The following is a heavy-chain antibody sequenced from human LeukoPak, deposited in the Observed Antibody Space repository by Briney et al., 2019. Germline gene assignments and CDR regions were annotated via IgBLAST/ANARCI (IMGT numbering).Heavy chain of an antibody. CDR1: GYSFSNYW. D-gene: IGHD6-13*01. V-gene: IGHV5-51*01. CDR3: ARHLIAASTTDRSPFDI. Sequence: GESLQISCKGSGYSFSNYWIGWVRQMPGEGLEWMGIIYPGDSDTTYNPPFRGQVTISADKSINTAYLQWSSLKASDTAMYYCARHLIAASTTDRSPFDIWGQGTMVTVSS. J-gene: IGHJ3*02. CDR2: IYPGDSDT.